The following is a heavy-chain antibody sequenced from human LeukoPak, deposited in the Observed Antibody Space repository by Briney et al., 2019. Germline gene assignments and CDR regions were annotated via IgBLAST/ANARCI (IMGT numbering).Heavy chain of an antibody. V-gene: IGHV3-48*01. D-gene: IGHD3-22*01. CDR2: ISSSSSTI. Sequence: GGSLRLSCAASGFTFSSYSMNWVRQAPGKGLEWVSYISSSSSTIYYADSVKGRFTISRDNAKNLLYLQMNSLRAEDTAVYYCARNHYYDSSGYPDYWGQGTLVTVSS. CDR3: ARNHYYDSSGYPDY. J-gene: IGHJ4*02. CDR1: GFTFSSYS.